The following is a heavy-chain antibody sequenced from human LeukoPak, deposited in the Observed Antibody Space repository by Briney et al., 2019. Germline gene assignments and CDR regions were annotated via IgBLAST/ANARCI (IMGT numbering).Heavy chain of an antibody. J-gene: IGHJ4*02. V-gene: IGHV3-21*01. CDR1: GFTFSSYS. CDR3: ARAYDYVWGSFDY. D-gene: IGHD3-16*01. Sequence: GGSLRLSCAASGFTFSSYSMNWVRQAPGKGLEWVSSISSSSSYIYYADSVKGRFTISRDNPKNTLYLQMNSLRAEDTAVYYCARAYDYVWGSFDYWGQGTLVTVSS. CDR2: ISSSSSYI.